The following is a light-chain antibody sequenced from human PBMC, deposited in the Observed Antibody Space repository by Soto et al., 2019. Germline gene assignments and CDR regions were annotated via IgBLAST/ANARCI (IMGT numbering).Light chain of an antibody. Sequence: DILMTQSPSSLSLSFGDRVTISLRASQDINTFLAWFQQKPGRAPKLLIYAASSRQSGIPSRFSGSGSGTEFTLTISSLQSGDFATYYCQHYNSYPWTFGQGTKVDI. J-gene: IGKJ1*01. CDR3: QHYNSYPWT. CDR1: QDINTF. V-gene: IGKV1-16*01. CDR2: AAS.